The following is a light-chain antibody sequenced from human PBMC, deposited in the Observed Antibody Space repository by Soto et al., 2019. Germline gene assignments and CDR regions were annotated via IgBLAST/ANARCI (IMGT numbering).Light chain of an antibody. CDR1: QSVRSS. CDR3: QQRSNWPPIT. CDR2: DAS. J-gene: IGKJ5*01. V-gene: IGKV3-11*01. Sequence: EIVLTQSRATLSLSPGDRATLSCRASQSVRSSLAWYQQKPGQAPRLLXYDASNRATGIPARFSGSGSGTDLTLTISSLEPEDFAVYYCQQRSNWPPITFGQGTRLEIK.